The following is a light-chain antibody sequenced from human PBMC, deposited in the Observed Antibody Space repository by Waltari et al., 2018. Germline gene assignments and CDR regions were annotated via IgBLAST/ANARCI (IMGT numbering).Light chain of an antibody. J-gene: IGLJ2*01. CDR3: SSYTSIKTPYVV. CDR2: EVT. V-gene: IGLV2-14*01. Sequence: QSALTQPASVSGSPGQSITISCTGTTRDVGRYNYVSWYQCHPGKAPELIIYEVTKRPSGVADRFSGSKSGNTASLSISGLQPEDEADYYCSSYTSIKTPYVVFGGGTKVTVL. CDR1: TRDVGRYNY.